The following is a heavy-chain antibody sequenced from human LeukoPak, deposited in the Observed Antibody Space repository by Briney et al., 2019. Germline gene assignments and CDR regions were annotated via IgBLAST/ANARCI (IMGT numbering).Heavy chain of an antibody. D-gene: IGHD1-26*01. CDR3: ASAHSGSYYMDV. V-gene: IGHV4-38-2*01. J-gene: IGHJ6*03. CDR2: IYHSGST. Sequence: PSETLSLTCAVSGYSISSGYYWGWIRQPPGKGLEWIGSIYHSGSTYYNPSLKSRVTISVDTSKKQFSLKLSSVTAADTAVYYCASAHSGSYYMDVWGKGTTVTVS. CDR1: GYSISSGYY.